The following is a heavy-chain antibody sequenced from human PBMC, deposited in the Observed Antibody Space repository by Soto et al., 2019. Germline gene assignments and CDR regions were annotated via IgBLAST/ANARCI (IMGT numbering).Heavy chain of an antibody. CDR1: GITFTNYW. CDR3: ATVFEH. Sequence: EVQLVESGGGSVQPGGSLRLSCVASGITFTNYWMHWVRQVAGKGLVWVARVDSDGRDTSYADFVKGRFTISRDNAKNTLYLQLNSLRVEDTAMYYCATVFEHWGQGIPVTVSS. J-gene: IGHJ4*02. CDR2: VDSDGRDT. V-gene: IGHV3-74*01.